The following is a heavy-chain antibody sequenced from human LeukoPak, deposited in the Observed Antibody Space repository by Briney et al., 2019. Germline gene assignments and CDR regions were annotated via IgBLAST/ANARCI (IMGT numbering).Heavy chain of an antibody. CDR3: VRGDSSSWYPLNYYYYYYMDV. Sequence: GASVKVSCKASGYTFTSYGISWVRQAPGQGLEWMGWISAYNGNTNYAQKLQGRVTMTTDTSTSTAYMELRSLRSDDTAVYYCVRGDSSSWYPLNYYYYYYMDVWGKGTTVTVSS. D-gene: IGHD6-13*01. J-gene: IGHJ6*03. CDR1: GYTFTSYG. V-gene: IGHV1-18*01. CDR2: ISAYNGNT.